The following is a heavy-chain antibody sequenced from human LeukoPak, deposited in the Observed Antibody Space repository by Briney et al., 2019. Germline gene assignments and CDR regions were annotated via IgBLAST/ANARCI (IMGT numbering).Heavy chain of an antibody. J-gene: IGHJ4*02. Sequence: PSQTLSLTCTVSGGSISSGSYYWSWIRQPAGKGLEWIRRIYTSGRTTYNPSLKSRVTIPVDTSKNQFSLKLSSVNAADTAVYYCARDLDGDYGEVFDNWGQGTLVTVSS. CDR2: IYTSGRT. CDR1: GGSISSGSYY. CDR3: ARDLDGDYGEVFDN. V-gene: IGHV4-61*02. D-gene: IGHD4-17*01.